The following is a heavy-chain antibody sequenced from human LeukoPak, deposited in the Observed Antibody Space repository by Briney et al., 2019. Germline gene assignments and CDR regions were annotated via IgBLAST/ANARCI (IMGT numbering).Heavy chain of an antibody. CDR3: ARDDLQYSSSWYYFDY. CDR2: INHSGST. CDR1: GGSFSGYY. Sequence: PSETLSLTCAVYGGSFSGYYWSWIRQPPGKGLGWIGEINHSGSTNYNPSLKSRVTISVDTSKNQFSLKLSSVTAADTAVYYCARDDLQYSSSWYYFDYWGQGTLVTVSS. J-gene: IGHJ4*02. V-gene: IGHV4-34*01. D-gene: IGHD6-13*01.